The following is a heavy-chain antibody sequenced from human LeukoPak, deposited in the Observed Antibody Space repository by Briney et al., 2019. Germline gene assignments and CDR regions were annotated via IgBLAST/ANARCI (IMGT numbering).Heavy chain of an antibody. CDR1: GGSISSYY. CDR2: IYYSGST. CDR3: ARTTEGGYTYNYFYYYYMDV. D-gene: IGHD5-18*01. Sequence: PSETLSLTCTVSGGSISSYYWSWIRQPPGKGLEWIGYIYYSGSTNYNPSLKSRISISVDTSKNQFSLKLSSVTAADTAVYYCARTTEGGYTYNYFYYYYMDVWGKGTTVTVSS. V-gene: IGHV4-59*01. J-gene: IGHJ6*03.